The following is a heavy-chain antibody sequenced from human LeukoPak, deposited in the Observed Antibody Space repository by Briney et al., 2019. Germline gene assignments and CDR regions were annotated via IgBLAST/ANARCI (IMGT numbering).Heavy chain of an antibody. J-gene: IGHJ6*02. V-gene: IGHV1-18*01. CDR1: GYTFTSYG. CDR2: ISAYNGNT. Sequence: ASVKVSCKASGYTFTSYGISWVRQAPGQGLEWMGWISAYNGNTNYAQKLQGRVTMTTDTSTSTAYMELRSLRSDDTAVYYCARGVQLERLTVTYYYYYGMDVWGQGTTVTVSS. CDR3: ARGVQLERLTVTYYYYYGMDV. D-gene: IGHD1-1*01.